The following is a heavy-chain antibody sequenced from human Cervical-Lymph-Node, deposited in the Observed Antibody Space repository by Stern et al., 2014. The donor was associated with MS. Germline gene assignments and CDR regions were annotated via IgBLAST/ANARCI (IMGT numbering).Heavy chain of an antibody. CDR1: GYSFTASW. V-gene: IGHV5-51*03. J-gene: IGHJ6*02. Sequence: VQLVQSGAEVKKPGESLKISCQASGYSFTASWIAWVRQMPGKGLEWMGIIYPNDFETKYSPSFQGQVTISADKSISTAYLQWSSLKASDSAMYYCVTATRKKHTTDYLYYGMDVWGRGTTVTVSS. CDR2: IYPNDFET. CDR3: VTATRKKHTTDYLYYGMDV. D-gene: IGHD1-1*01.